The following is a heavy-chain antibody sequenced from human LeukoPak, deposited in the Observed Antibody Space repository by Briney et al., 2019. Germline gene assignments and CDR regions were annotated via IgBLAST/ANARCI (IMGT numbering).Heavy chain of an antibody. CDR1: GYSFTGHY. CDR2: INPKSGGT. Sequence: ASVKVSCKASGYSFTGHYMHWVRQAPGQGLEWMGWINPKSGGTNYAQKFQGRVTMTRDTSISTAYMDMSSLRSDDTAVYYCARKLGYDRTNWGQGTLVTVSS. V-gene: IGHV1-2*02. D-gene: IGHD3-22*01. CDR3: ARKLGYDRTN. J-gene: IGHJ4*02.